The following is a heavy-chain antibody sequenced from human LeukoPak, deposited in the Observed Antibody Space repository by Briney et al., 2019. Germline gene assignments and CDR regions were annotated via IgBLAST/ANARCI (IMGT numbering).Heavy chain of an antibody. Sequence: GGSLRLSCAASGFIFSSYWMHWVRQAPGKGLVWVSRINSDGSSTFYADSVKGRFTISGDNAKNTLYLQMNSLRAEDTAVYYCARERNYYGMDVWGQGTTVTVSS. CDR1: GFIFSSYW. V-gene: IGHV3-74*01. CDR3: ARERNYYGMDV. J-gene: IGHJ6*02. CDR2: INSDGSST.